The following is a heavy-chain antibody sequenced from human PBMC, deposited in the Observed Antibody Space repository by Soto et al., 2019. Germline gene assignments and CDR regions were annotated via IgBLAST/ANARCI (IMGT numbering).Heavy chain of an antibody. Sequence: QVQLVQSGAEVKKPGSSVKVSCKASGGTFSSYTISWVRQAPGQGLEWMGRIIPILGIANYAQKFQGRVTVTAEKSTSTAYIGLRSHRAEHAAGYYCARDLSHGAARPYWGQGTLVTVSS. CDR3: ARDLSHGAARPY. CDR2: IIPILGIA. J-gene: IGHJ4*02. V-gene: IGHV1-69*08. D-gene: IGHD6-6*01. CDR1: GGTFSSYT.